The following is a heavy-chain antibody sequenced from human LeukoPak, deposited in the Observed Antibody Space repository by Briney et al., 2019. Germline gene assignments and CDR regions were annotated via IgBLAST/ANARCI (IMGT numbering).Heavy chain of an antibody. CDR1: GFTFDDCA. D-gene: IGHD3-10*01. V-gene: IGHV3-9*01. Sequence: PGRSLRLSCAASGFTFDDCAMHWVRQAPGKGLEWVSGISWNSGSIGYADSVKGRFTISRDNAKNSLYLQMNSLRAEDTALYYCAKGADYYGSGALDPWGQGTLVTVSS. J-gene: IGHJ5*02. CDR3: AKGADYYGSGALDP. CDR2: ISWNSGSI.